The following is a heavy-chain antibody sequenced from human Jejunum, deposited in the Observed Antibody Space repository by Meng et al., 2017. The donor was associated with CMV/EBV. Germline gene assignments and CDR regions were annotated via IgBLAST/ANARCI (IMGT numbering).Heavy chain of an antibody. V-gene: IGHV3-74*03. Sequence: VESGGGLVQPWGSLRLSCAVSGFALRSYWMHWVRQAPGKGLEWVSRIDIDGRDITYADSVKGRFTISRDTAKNMLYLEMNSLRVEDTAVYYCARGLEEYLGWEMGYWGQGTLVTVSS. CDR3: ARGLEEYLGWEMGY. D-gene: IGHD2/OR15-2a*01. CDR1: GFALRSYW. CDR2: IDIDGRDI. J-gene: IGHJ4*02.